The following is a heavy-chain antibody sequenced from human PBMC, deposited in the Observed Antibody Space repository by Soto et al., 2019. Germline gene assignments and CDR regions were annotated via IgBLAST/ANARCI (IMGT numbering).Heavy chain of an antibody. Sequence: ASVKVSCKASGYTITTYGISWVRQAPGQGLEWMGWITAYNGNTNYAQKFQGRVTMTTDTSTSTAYMELRSLRSDDTAVYYCARSPAELSLSLDYWGQGTLVTVSS. V-gene: IGHV1-18*01. CDR3: ARSPAELSLSLDY. J-gene: IGHJ4*02. CDR2: ITAYNGNT. CDR1: GYTITTYG. D-gene: IGHD3-16*02.